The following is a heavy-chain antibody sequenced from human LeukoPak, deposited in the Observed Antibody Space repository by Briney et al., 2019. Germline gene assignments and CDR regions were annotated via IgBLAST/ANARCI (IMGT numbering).Heavy chain of an antibody. D-gene: IGHD2-2*01. CDR1: GGSLSGYY. CDR3: ARGRKIVVPAALTYYYYYYMDV. V-gene: IGHV4-34*01. J-gene: IGHJ6*03. Sequence: SETLSLTCAVYGGSLSGYYWSWIRQPPGKGLEWIGEINHSGSTNYNPSLKSRVTISVDTSENQFSLKLSSVTAADTAVYYCARGRKIVVPAALTYYYYYYMDVWGKGTTVTVSS. CDR2: INHSGST.